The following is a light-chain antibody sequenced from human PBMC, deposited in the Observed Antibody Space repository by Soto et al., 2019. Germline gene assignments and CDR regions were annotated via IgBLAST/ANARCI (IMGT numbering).Light chain of an antibody. V-gene: IGKV4-1*01. CDR2: WAS. Sequence: DIVMTQSPDSLAVSLGEGATINCKSSQSVFYSSNGRNYLAWYQQRAGQPPKLLIHWASTRESGVPDRFSGSGSGTEFPLTINSLQAEDVAVYFCQQYHSLPLTFGGGTKVEIK. CDR3: QQYHSLPLT. CDR1: QSVFYSSNGRNY. J-gene: IGKJ4*01.